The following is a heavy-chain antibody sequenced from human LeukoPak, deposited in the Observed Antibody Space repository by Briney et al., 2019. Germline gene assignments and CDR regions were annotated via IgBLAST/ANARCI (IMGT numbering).Heavy chain of an antibody. Sequence: GGSLRLSCAASGFTFSSYGMHWVRQAPGKGLEWVAVISYDGSNKYYADSVKGRFTISRDNSKNTLYLQMNSLRAEDTAVYYCTSGGYDSVAFDIWGRGTMVTVSS. J-gene: IGHJ3*02. CDR1: GFTFSSYG. CDR2: ISYDGSNK. D-gene: IGHD3-22*01. V-gene: IGHV3-30*03. CDR3: TSGGYDSVAFDI.